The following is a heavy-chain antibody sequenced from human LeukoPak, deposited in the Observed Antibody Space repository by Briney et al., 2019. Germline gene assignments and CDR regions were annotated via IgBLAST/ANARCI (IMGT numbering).Heavy chain of an antibody. CDR2: ISWNSGSI. D-gene: IGHD4-17*01. CDR3: AKDSFPYGDYVPYWFDP. Sequence: GGSLRLSCAASGFTFDDYAMHWVRQAPGKGLEWVSGISWNSGSIGYADSVKGRFTISRGNAKNSLYLQMNSLRAEDTALYYCAKDSFPYGDYVPYWFDPWGQGTLVTVSS. V-gene: IGHV3-9*01. J-gene: IGHJ5*02. CDR1: GFTFDDYA.